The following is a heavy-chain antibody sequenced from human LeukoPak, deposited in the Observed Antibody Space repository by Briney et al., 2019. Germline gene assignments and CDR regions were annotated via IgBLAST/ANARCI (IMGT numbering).Heavy chain of an antibody. CDR3: ARARGTVTTRGSGKYYFDY. D-gene: IGHD4-17*01. CDR1: GGSISSSSYY. V-gene: IGHV4-39*01. Sequence: SETLSLTCTVSGGSISSSSYYWGWIRQPPGKGLEWIGSIYYSGSTYFNPSLKSRVAVSVDTSKNQFSLKLSSVTAADTGVYYCARARGTVTTRGSGKYYFDYWGQGTLVTVSS. CDR2: IYYSGST. J-gene: IGHJ4*02.